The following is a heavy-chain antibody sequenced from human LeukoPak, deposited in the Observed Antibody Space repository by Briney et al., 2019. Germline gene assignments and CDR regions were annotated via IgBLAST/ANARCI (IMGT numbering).Heavy chain of an antibody. CDR3: ATPYCSGISCLDVFNM. V-gene: IGHV4-31*03. CDR2: KYYSGSA. D-gene: IGHD2-2*01. J-gene: IGHJ3*02. Sequence: SQTLSLTCNVSGVSVSDGRYYWTWIRQHPGKGLEWIGYKYYSGSAKYNPSLKSRLTISIDTSKNQFSLQLSSVTAADTATYYCATPYCSGISCLDVFNMWGQGTGVTVSS. CDR1: GVSVSDGRYY.